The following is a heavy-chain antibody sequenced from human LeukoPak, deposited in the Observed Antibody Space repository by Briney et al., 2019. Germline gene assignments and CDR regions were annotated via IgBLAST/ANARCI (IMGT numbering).Heavy chain of an antibody. CDR2: ISSGSSYI. CDR1: GFTFSSYS. Sequence: GGSLRLSCAASGFTFSSYSMNWVRQAPGKGLEWVSSISSGSSYIYYADSVKGRFTISRDNAKNSLYLQMNSLRAEDTAVYYCARDAEGDFDYWGQGTLVTVSS. D-gene: IGHD3-16*01. V-gene: IGHV3-21*01. CDR3: ARDAEGDFDY. J-gene: IGHJ4*02.